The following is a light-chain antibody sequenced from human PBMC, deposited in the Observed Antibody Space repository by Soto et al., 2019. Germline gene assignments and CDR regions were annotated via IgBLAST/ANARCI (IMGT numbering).Light chain of an antibody. CDR1: QSVSSN. CDR3: QQYNNWPQWT. V-gene: IGKV3-15*01. Sequence: EIVMTQSPATLSVSPGERATLSCRASQSVSSNLAWYQQKPGQATRLLIYGASTRATGIPARFSGSGSGTEFTLTIRSLQSEDFAVYYCQQYNNWPQWTFGQGTKVEIK. CDR2: GAS. J-gene: IGKJ1*01.